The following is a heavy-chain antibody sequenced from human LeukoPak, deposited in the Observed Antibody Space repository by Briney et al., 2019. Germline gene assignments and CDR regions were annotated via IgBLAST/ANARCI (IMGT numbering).Heavy chain of an antibody. CDR2: IGTAGDT. D-gene: IGHD3-22*01. V-gene: IGHV3-13*01. CDR1: GFAFSSYD. J-gene: IGHJ4*02. CDR3: ARVSSYYDSSGYYYVFDY. Sequence: GGSLRLSCAASGFAFSSYDMHWVRHATGKGLEWVSAIGTAGDTYYPGSVKGRFTISRENAKNSLYLQMNSLRAEDTAVYYCARVSSYYDSSGYYYVFDYWGQGTLVTVSS.